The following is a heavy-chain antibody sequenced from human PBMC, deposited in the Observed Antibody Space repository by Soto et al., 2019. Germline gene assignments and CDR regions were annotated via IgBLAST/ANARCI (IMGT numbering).Heavy chain of an antibody. CDR2: IRSKAYGGTT. V-gene: IGHV3-49*04. CDR1: GFTFGDYA. J-gene: IGHJ4*02. CDR3: TRDHRDYYDSSGYYSFDY. D-gene: IGHD3-22*01. Sequence: EVQLVESGGGLVQPGRSLRLSCTASGFTFGDYAMSWVRQAPGKGLEWVGFIRSKAYGGTTEYAASVKGRFTISRDDSKSIAYRQMNSLKTEDTAVYYCTRDHRDYYDSSGYYSFDYWGQGTLVTVSS.